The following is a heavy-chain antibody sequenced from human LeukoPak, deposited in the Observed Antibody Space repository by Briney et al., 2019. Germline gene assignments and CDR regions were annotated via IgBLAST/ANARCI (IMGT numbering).Heavy chain of an antibody. J-gene: IGHJ3*02. CDR3: AKSVITMVRGVTLDAFDI. D-gene: IGHD3-10*01. Sequence: GGSLRLSCAASGFTFSSYGMHWVRQAPGKGLEWVAVISYDGSNKYYADSVKGRFTISRDNSKNTLYLQMNSLRAEDTAVYYCAKSVITMVRGVTLDAFDIWGQGTMVTVSS. V-gene: IGHV3-30*18. CDR2: ISYDGSNK. CDR1: GFTFSSYG.